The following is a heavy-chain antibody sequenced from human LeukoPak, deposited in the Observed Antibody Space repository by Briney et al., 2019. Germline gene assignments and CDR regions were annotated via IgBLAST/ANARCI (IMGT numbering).Heavy chain of an antibody. CDR2: IYSGGST. D-gene: IGHD2-2*01. CDR3: ARAASWARFDS. J-gene: IGHJ4*02. CDR1: GFTVSSNY. V-gene: IGHV3-66*01. Sequence: PGGSLRLSCAASGFTVSSNYMSWVRQAPGKGLEWVSVIYSGGSTYYADSVKGRFTISRDNSKNTLYLQMNSLRAEDTAVYYCARAASWARFDSWGQGTLVTVSS.